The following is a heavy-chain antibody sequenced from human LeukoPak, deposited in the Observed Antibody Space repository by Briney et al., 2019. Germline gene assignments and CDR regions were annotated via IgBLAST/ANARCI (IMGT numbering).Heavy chain of an antibody. CDR3: ARDRPLPDDSRTFDY. CDR2: ISSSGSAI. J-gene: IGHJ4*02. Sequence: PGGSLRLSCAASGFTFSDYEMNWVRQAPGKGLEWVSYISSSGSAIYYAGSVRGRFTISRDNAKNSLYLQMNSLRAEDTAVYYCARDRPLPDDSRTFDYWSQGTLVTVSS. V-gene: IGHV3-48*03. CDR1: GFTFSDYE. D-gene: IGHD3-22*01.